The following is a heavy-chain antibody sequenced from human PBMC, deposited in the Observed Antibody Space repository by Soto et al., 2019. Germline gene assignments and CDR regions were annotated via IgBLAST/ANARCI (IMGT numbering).Heavy chain of an antibody. V-gene: IGHV4-59*08. CDR2: IYYSGST. CDR1: GGSISSYY. J-gene: IGHJ4*02. D-gene: IGHD3-9*01. CDR3: ASRNFDRGLGY. Sequence: KPSETLSLTCTVSGGSISSYYWSWIRQPPGKGLEWIGYIYYSGSTNYNPSLKSRVTISVDTSENQFSLKLSSVTAADTAAYYRASRNFDRGLGYWGQGTLVTVSS.